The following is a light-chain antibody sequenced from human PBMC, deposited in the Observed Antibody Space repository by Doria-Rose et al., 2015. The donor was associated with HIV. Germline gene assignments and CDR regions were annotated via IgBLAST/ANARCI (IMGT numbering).Light chain of an antibody. CDR2: WAS. CDR1: QSLLYTSKNY. V-gene: IGKV4-1*01. Sequence: DIRLTQSPESLGMSLGERATLNCKSNQSLLYTSKNYLAWYQQKPGQPPKLLTYWASTRQSGVPARFSGSGSGTDFTHTISSLEAEDVAVYYCQQYYDTPSFGPGTTVDIK. CDR3: QQYYDTPS. J-gene: IGKJ3*01.